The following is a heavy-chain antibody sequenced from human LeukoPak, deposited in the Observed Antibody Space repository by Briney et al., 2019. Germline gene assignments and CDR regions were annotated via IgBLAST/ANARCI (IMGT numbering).Heavy chain of an antibody. D-gene: IGHD3-10*01. Sequence: GGSLRLSCAASGFTFSRYWMHWVRQAPGKGLVWVSRINSDGSTTRYADSVKGRFTIPRDNAKNTLYLQLNSLRDEDTAVYYCASLVYGAGSGSVDYWGQGTLVTVSS. J-gene: IGHJ4*02. CDR1: GFTFSRYW. CDR3: ASLVYGAGSGSVDY. V-gene: IGHV3-74*01. CDR2: INSDGSTT.